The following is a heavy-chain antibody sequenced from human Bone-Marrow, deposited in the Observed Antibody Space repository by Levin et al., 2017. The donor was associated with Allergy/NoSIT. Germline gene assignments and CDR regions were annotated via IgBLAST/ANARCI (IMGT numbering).Heavy chain of an antibody. Sequence: LSLTCAASGFTFDDYAMHWVRQAPGKGLEWVSGISWNSGSIGYADSVKGRFTISRDNAKNSLYLQMNSLRAEDTALYYCAKDIYGGNSAFFDYWGQGTLVTVSS. J-gene: IGHJ4*02. CDR2: ISWNSGSI. CDR1: GFTFDDYA. D-gene: IGHD4-23*01. V-gene: IGHV3-9*01. CDR3: AKDIYGGNSAFFDY.